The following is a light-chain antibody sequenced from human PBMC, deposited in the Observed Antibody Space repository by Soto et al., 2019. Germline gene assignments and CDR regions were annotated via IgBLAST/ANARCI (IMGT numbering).Light chain of an antibody. CDR3: QQYGSSPPRT. J-gene: IGKJ1*01. V-gene: IGKV3-20*01. CDR1: QSVSSSY. Sequence: EIELTQSPGTLSLSPGERATLSCRASQSVSSSYLAWYQQKPGQAPRLLIYGASSRATGIPDRFSGSGSGTDFTITISRLEPEDFAVYYCQQYGSSPPRTFGQGTKVEIK. CDR2: GAS.